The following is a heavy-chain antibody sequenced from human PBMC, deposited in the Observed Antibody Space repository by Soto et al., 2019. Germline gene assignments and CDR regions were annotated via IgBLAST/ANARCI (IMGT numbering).Heavy chain of an antibody. J-gene: IGHJ4*02. D-gene: IGHD5-12*01. Sequence: QITLKESGPTLVKPTQTLTLTCSFSGFSLSTRGVGVGWIRQPPGKALEWLALIFWDDDKWYSPSLRSRLTTPEDTSNNQVVLTLTNMDPVDTATYYCAHRSRGYAYDFDQWGQGTLVTVSS. CDR3: AHRSRGYAYDFDQ. CDR1: GFSLSTRGVG. CDR2: IFWDDDK. V-gene: IGHV2-5*02.